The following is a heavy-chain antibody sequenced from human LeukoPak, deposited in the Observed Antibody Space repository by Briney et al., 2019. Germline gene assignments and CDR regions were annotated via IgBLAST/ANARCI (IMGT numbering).Heavy chain of an antibody. J-gene: IGHJ4*02. CDR2: ISSSSSYI. CDR1: GFTFDDYA. Sequence: GRSLRLSCAASGFTFDDYAMHWVRQAPGKGLEWVSSISSSSSYIYYADSVKGRFTISRDNAKNSLYLQMNSLRAEDTAVYYCAQGSGGNLIDYWGQGTLVTVSS. D-gene: IGHD2-15*01. CDR3: AQGSGGNLIDY. V-gene: IGHV3-21*01.